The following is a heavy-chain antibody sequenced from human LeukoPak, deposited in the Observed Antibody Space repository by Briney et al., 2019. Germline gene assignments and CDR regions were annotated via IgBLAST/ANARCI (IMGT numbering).Heavy chain of an antibody. CDR2: ISAYNGNT. V-gene: IGHV1-18*01. Sequence: EASVKVSCKASGYTFTSYGISWVRQAPGQGLEWMGWISAYNGNTNYAQKLQGRVTMTTDTSTSTAYMELSRLRSDDTAVFYCAREDNYDSSGYYFPGYNRWGFEYWGQGTLVTVSS. J-gene: IGHJ4*02. D-gene: IGHD3-22*01. CDR1: GYTFTSYG. CDR3: AREDNYDSSGYYFPGYNRWGFEY.